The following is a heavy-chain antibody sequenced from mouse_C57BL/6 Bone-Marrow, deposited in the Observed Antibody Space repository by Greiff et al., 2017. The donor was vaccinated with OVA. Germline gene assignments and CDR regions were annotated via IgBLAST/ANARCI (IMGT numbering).Heavy chain of an antibody. CDR1: GFSLTSYG. CDR3: ARKGIDDEYFDV. D-gene: IGHD2-12*01. V-gene: IGHV2-2*01. CDR2: IWSGGST. J-gene: IGHJ1*03. Sequence: VQLQESGPGLVQPSQSLSITCTVSGFSLTSYGVHWVRQSPGKGLEWLGVIWSGGSTDYNAAFISRLSISKDNSKSKVFFKMNSLQADDTAIYYCARKGIDDEYFDVWGTGTTVTVSS.